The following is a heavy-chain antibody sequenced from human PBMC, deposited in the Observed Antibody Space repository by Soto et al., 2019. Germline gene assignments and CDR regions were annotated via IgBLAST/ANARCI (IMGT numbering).Heavy chain of an antibody. V-gene: IGHV4-31*03. J-gene: IGHJ6*02. CDR3: ARESGDGGYYCGMDV. CDR2: IYYSGST. CDR1: GGSISSGGYY. D-gene: IGHD3-10*01. Sequence: SETLSLTCTVSGGSISSGGYYWSWIRQHPGKGLEWIGYIYYSGSTYYNPSLKSRVTISVDTSKNQFSLKLSSVTAADTAVYYCARESGDGGYYCGMDVWGQGTKVTVSS.